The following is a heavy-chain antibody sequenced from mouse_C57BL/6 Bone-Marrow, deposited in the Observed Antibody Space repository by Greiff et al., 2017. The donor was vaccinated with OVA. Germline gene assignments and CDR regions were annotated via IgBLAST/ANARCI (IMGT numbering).Heavy chain of an antibody. J-gene: IGHJ4*01. CDR3: VIYDGYFYAIDY. CDR1: GFTFNTYA. D-gene: IGHD2-3*01. V-gene: IGHV10-3*01. Sequence: EVMLLESGGGLVQPKGSLKLSCAASGFTFNTYAMHWVRQAPGKGLEWVARIRSKSSNYTTYYADSVKDRFTISRDDSQSMLYLQMNHLKNEETAMYYCVIYDGYFYAIDYWGQGTSVTVSA. CDR2: IRSKSSNYTT.